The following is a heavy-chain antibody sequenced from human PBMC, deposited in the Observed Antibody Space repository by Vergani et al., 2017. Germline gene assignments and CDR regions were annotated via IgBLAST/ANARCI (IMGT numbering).Heavy chain of an antibody. Sequence: EVQLVESGGGLVKPGGSLRLSCAASGFTFSSYSMNWVRQAPGKGLEWVSSISSSSSYIYYADSVKGRFTISRDNAKNSLYLQMNSLRAEDTALYYCAKDILKMNYWYFDLWGRGTLVTVSS. D-gene: IGHD2-15*01. V-gene: IGHV3-21*04. CDR3: AKDILKMNYWYFDL. CDR1: GFTFSSYS. CDR2: ISSSSSYI. J-gene: IGHJ2*01.